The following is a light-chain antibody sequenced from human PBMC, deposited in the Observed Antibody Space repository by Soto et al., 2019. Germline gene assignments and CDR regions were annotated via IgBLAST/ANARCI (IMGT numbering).Light chain of an antibody. CDR1: QGISNY. CDR3: QKYTSAPPFT. J-gene: IGKJ3*01. CDR2: SSS. Sequence: DIQMTQSPSSLSASVGDRVTITCRASQGISNYLAWYQQKPGKVPKLLIYSSSTLQSGVPSRFSGSGSGTDFTLTISSLQPEDVATYYCQKYTSAPPFTFCPGTKVDLK. V-gene: IGKV1-27*01.